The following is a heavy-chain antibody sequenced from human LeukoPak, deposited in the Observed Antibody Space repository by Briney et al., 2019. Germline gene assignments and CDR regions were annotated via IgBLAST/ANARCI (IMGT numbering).Heavy chain of an antibody. CDR1: GFTFSTSW. CDR3: ARGRYSGTTYYLDY. V-gene: IGHV3-7*03. CDR2: IKKDGSET. D-gene: IGHD5-12*01. J-gene: IGHJ4*02. Sequence: GGSLRLSCAASGFTFSTSWMSWVRQVPGKGLEWVANIKKDGSETYYVDSVKGRFTISRDNAKNSLHLQMNSLRAEDTAMYYCARGRYSGTTYYLDYWGQGTLVTVSS.